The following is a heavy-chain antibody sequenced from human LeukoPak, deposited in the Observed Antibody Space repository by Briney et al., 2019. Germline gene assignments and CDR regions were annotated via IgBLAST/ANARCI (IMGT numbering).Heavy chain of an antibody. J-gene: IGHJ4*02. CDR2: ISWDGGST. V-gene: IGHV3-43*01. D-gene: IGHD6-6*01. CDR3: AKDMDSSSSFDY. Sequence: GGSLRLSCAASGFTFDDYTMHWVRQAPGKGLEWVPLISWDGGSTYYADSVKGRLTISRDNSKNSLYLQMNSLRTEDTALHYCAKDMDSSSSFDYWGQGTLVTDSS. CDR1: GFTFDDYT.